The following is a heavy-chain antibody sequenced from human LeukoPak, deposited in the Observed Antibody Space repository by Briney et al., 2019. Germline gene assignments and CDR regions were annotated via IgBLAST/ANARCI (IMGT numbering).Heavy chain of an antibody. V-gene: IGHV1-2*04. Sequence: VASVRVSFKASGDTFTVDYMHWVRQAPGQGREWMGWINPNSGGTNYTQKFQGWVTMTRDTSISTAYMELSRLRSDDTAVYYCARDLIGLYSSGGWGQGTLVTVSS. CDR2: INPNSGGT. CDR3: ARDLIGLYSSGG. D-gene: IGHD6-19*01. CDR1: GDTFTVDY. J-gene: IGHJ4*02.